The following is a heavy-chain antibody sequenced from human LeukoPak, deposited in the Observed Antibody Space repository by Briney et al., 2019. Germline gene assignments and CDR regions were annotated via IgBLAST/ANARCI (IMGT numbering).Heavy chain of an antibody. CDR3: AKDDDWGRYKH. CDR1: GLTFSSYW. CDR2: ISPSGGIT. Sequence: PGGSLRLSCAASGLTFSSYWMSWVRQAPGKGLEWVSGISPSGGITYYTDSVKGRFTISRDNSKNTQSLQMNSLRAEDTAVYYCAKDDDWGRYKHWGQGTLVTVSS. J-gene: IGHJ1*01. V-gene: IGHV3-23*01. D-gene: IGHD3-16*01.